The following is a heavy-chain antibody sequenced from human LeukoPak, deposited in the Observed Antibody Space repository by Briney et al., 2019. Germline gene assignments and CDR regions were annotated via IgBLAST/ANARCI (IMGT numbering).Heavy chain of an antibody. Sequence: GALRLSCAASAFTFSRYWMSWVRQAPGKGLEWVSRINNDGSYINYAESVKGRFTLSRDNTKNTLTLQMNSLRAEDTAVYFCVRDGSAYNFDYWGQGVLVTVSS. CDR3: VRDGSAYNFDY. J-gene: IGHJ4*02. V-gene: IGHV3-74*01. CDR2: INNDGSYI. CDR1: AFTFSRYW. D-gene: IGHD5-24*01.